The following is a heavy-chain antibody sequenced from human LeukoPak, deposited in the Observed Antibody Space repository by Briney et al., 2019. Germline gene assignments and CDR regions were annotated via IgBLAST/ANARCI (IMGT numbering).Heavy chain of an antibody. Sequence: ASVKVSCKASGYTFTSYGISWVRQATGQGLEWMGWISAYNGNTNYAQKLQGRVTMTTDTSTSTAYMELRSLRSDDTAVYYCAREGSYYDSSGYYYFGWFDPWGQGTLVTVSS. CDR2: ISAYNGNT. J-gene: IGHJ5*02. V-gene: IGHV1-18*01. CDR3: AREGSYYDSSGYYYFGWFDP. CDR1: GYTFTSYG. D-gene: IGHD3-22*01.